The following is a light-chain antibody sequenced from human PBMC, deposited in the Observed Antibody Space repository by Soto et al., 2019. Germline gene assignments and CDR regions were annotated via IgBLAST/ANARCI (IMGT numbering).Light chain of an antibody. CDR1: QDIRYF. V-gene: IGKV1-33*01. Sequence: DIQMTQSPSSLSASVGDRVTLTCQASQDIRYFLNWYQQKPGKAPKLLIYDASNLEIGVPSRLSGGGSGTKFTQNITSLQTEDVATYYCEQYDTLPYTFGQGTKVQI. CDR2: DAS. J-gene: IGKJ2*01. CDR3: EQYDTLPYT.